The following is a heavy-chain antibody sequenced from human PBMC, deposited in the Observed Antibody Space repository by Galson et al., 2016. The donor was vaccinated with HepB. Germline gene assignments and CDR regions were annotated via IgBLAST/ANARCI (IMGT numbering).Heavy chain of an antibody. Sequence: SETLSLTCTVSGGSISSTTNWWSWVRQSPGQGLEWIGEIYHSGDTNYSPSLKSRVTISPDTSKNQFSLKVTSVTAADTAVYFCARERDCSRSTCYSGGGWFDPWGQGTLVTVSS. V-gene: IGHV4-4*02. CDR3: ARERDCSRSTCYSGGGWFDP. J-gene: IGHJ5*02. CDR2: IYHSGDT. CDR1: GGSISSTTNW. D-gene: IGHD2-2*01.